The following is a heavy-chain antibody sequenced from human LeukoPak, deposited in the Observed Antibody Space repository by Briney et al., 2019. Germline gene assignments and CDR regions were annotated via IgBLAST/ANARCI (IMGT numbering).Heavy chain of an antibody. Sequence: GGSLRLSCAASGFTFSSYGMSWVRQAPGKGLECVSSISSSSSYIYYADSVKGRFTISRDNAKNSLYLQMNRLRAEDTAVYYCATDSNHIRFDYWGQGTLVTVSS. CDR1: GFTFSSYG. CDR2: ISSSSSYI. V-gene: IGHV3-21*01. D-gene: IGHD1-14*01. J-gene: IGHJ4*02. CDR3: ATDSNHIRFDY.